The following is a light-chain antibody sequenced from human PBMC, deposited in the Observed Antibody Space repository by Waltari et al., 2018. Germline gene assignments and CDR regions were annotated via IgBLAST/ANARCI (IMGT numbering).Light chain of an antibody. CDR3: QSADSSGTVV. V-gene: IGLV3-25*03. J-gene: IGLJ2*01. Sequence: SYELTQPPSVSVSPGQTARITCSGDALPKQYAYWYQQKPGQAPVLVIYKDSERPSGIPERFSGSSSVTTVTLHIRGVQAEDEADYYCQSADSSGTVVFGGGTKLTVL. CDR2: KDS. CDR1: ALPKQY.